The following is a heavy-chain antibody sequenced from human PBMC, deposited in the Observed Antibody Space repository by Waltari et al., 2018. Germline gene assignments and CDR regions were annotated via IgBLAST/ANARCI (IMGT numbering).Heavy chain of an antibody. V-gene: IGHV3-30*02. CDR3: SKDSDAFYIDY. Sequence: QVPLVESGGCVVQPGGSLRLSCAVPGFTFRPYGMHWVRQAPGKGLEWVSYIHHDEISKHYADSVKGRFTISRDNSKNTVYLHMDSLRAEDTALYYCSKDSDAFYIDYWGQGVLVTVSS. J-gene: IGHJ4*02. D-gene: IGHD2-2*01. CDR2: IHHDEISK. CDR1: GFTFRPYG.